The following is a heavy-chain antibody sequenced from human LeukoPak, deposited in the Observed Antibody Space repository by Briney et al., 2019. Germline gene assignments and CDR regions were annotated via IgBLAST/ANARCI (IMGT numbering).Heavy chain of an antibody. Sequence: PGTSLRLSCATSGFTFRSHAMHWVRQSPGKGLEWVAVIWYDGSNKYYADSVKGRFTISRDNSKNTLYLQMNSLRAEDTAVYYCARERVPRRSFDIWGQGTMVTVSS. CDR3: ARERVPRRSFDI. V-gene: IGHV3-33*01. J-gene: IGHJ3*02. CDR1: GFTFRSHA. D-gene: IGHD3-3*01. CDR2: IWYDGSNK.